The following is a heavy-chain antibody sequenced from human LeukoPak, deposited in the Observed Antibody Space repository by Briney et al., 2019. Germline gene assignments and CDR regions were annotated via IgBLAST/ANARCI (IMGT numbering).Heavy chain of an antibody. J-gene: IGHJ1*01. CDR3: ATGYCSGGSCYLFQH. D-gene: IGHD2-15*01. CDR2: INPSGGST. Sequence: INPSGGSTSYAQKFQGRVTMTRDTSTSTVYMELSSLRSGDTAVYYCATGYCSGGSCYLFQHWGQGTLVTVSS. V-gene: IGHV1-46*01.